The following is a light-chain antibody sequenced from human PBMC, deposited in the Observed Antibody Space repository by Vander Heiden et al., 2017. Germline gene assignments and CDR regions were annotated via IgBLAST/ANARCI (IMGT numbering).Light chain of an antibody. Sequence: AIQLTASPSSLSASVGDRVTTCRASQGISSALAWYQQKPGKAPKLLIYDASSLERVVPSRFSGSGDGTDVTLTISSRHPEDFATYYCQQWNSDAQGYTFGQGTKLEIK. J-gene: IGKJ2*01. CDR3: QQWNSDAQGYT. CDR2: DAS. CDR1: QGISSA. V-gene: IGKV1-13*02.